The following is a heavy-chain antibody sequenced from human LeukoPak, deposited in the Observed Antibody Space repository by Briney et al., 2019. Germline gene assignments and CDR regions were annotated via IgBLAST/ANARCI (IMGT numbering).Heavy chain of an antibody. CDR1: GYTFTSYG. D-gene: IGHD2-2*03. J-gene: IGHJ3*02. V-gene: IGHV1-18*01. CDR2: ISAYNGNT. Sequence: ASVNVSCKASGYTFTSYGISWVRQAAGQGLERMGWISAYNGNTNYAQKLQGRVTMTTDTSTSTAYMELRSLRSDDTAVYYCARVGIVVVPAAQRAFDIWGQGTMVTVSS. CDR3: ARVGIVVVPAAQRAFDI.